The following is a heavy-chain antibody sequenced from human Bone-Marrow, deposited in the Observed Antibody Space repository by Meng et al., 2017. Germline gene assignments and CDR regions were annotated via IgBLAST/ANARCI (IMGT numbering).Heavy chain of an antibody. D-gene: IGHD2-21*01. CDR1: GYSFTAYY. CDR3: VRDENISLGKLFGDY. V-gene: IGHV1-2*06. Sequence: ASVKVSCKPSGYSFTAYYIHWVRQAPGQGLEWLGHINPNSGDTLYAQKFQGRVSMTGDTSISTAYVELSSLRSDDTAVYYCVRDENISLGKLFGDYWGQGTVVTVSS. J-gene: IGHJ4*02. CDR2: INPNSGDT.